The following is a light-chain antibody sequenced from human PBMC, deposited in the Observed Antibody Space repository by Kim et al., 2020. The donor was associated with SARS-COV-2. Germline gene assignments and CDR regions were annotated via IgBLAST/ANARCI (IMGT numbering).Light chain of an antibody. CDR1: QSVSRN. CDR2: GAS. Sequence: EIVMTRSPATLSVSPGERATLSCRASQSVSRNLAWYQLKPGQAPRLLIYGASTRATGIPDRFSGSGSGTEFTLIISSLQSEDFAVYYCQQYKDWPPLTFGGGTKVDIK. J-gene: IGKJ4*01. CDR3: QQYKDWPPLT. V-gene: IGKV3-15*01.